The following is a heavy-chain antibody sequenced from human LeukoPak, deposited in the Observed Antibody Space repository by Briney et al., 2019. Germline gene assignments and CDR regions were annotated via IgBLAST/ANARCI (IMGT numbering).Heavy chain of an antibody. Sequence: SETLSLTCTVSGGSISSYYWSWIRQPPGEGPEWIGEINHSGSTNYNPSLKSRLTISVDTSKNQFSLKLSSVTAADTAVYYCARHGSEWELGYWGQGTLVTVSS. D-gene: IGHD1-26*01. CDR2: INHSGST. CDR3: ARHGSEWELGY. J-gene: IGHJ4*02. CDR1: GGSISSYY. V-gene: IGHV4-34*01.